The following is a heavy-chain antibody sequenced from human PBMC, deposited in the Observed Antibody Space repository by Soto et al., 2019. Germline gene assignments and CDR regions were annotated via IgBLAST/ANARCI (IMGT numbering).Heavy chain of an antibody. CDR1: GGSISSGGYY. J-gene: IGHJ4*02. Sequence: PSETLSLTCTVSGGSISSGGYYWSWIRQHPGKGLEWIGYIYYSGSTYYNPSLKSRVTISVDTSKNQFSLKLSSVTAADTAVYYCARADIVSPHRRALDYWGQGTLVTVSS. D-gene: IGHD5-12*01. V-gene: IGHV4-31*03. CDR3: ARADIVSPHRRALDY. CDR2: IYYSGST.